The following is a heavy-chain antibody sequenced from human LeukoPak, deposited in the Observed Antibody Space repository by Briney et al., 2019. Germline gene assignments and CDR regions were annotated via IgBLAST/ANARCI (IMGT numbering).Heavy chain of an antibody. CDR2: VYHSGST. CDR1: DYSIISGNY. J-gene: IGHJ4*02. Sequence: SETLSLTCAVSDYSIISGNYWGWIRQPPGKGLEWIGSVYHSGSTHYSPSLKSRVTIAVDTSKNQFSLKLSSVTAADTAVYYCARNDSSGYFDYWGQGTLVTVSS. D-gene: IGHD3-22*01. CDR3: ARNDSSGYFDY. V-gene: IGHV4-38-2*01.